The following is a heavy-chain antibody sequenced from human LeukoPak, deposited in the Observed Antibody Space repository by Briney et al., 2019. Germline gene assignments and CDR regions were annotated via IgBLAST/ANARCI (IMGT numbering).Heavy chain of an antibody. J-gene: IGHJ6*03. Sequence: SETLSLTCTVSGGSISTYYWSWIRQPPGKGLEWIGYIYHSGSTNYNPSLKSRVTMSVDTSKNQFSLKLSSVTAADTAVYYCARGVVAASWAYYYYMDVWGKGTTVTISS. D-gene: IGHD2-15*01. CDR1: GGSISTYY. CDR3: ARGVVAASWAYYYYMDV. CDR2: IYHSGST. V-gene: IGHV4-59*12.